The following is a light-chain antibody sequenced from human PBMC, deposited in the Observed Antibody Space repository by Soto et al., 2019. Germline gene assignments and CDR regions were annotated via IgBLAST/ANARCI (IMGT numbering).Light chain of an antibody. CDR3: MQALQTPIT. CDR2: MGS. J-gene: IGKJ5*01. V-gene: IGKV2-28*01. Sequence: DIAVTQFPLSLPVSPGEPASISCNASQSLLHSNGNNYVDWYLQKPGQSPHLLIFMGSIRASGVPDRFSGSGSATEFALKISRVEAEDVGVYYCMQALQTPITFGQGTR. CDR1: QSLLHSNGNNY.